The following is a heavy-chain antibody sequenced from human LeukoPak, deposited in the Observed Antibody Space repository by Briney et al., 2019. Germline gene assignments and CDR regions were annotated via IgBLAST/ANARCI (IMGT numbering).Heavy chain of an antibody. CDR2: ISGSGGST. CDR3: AKVLDGGYDPDYDY. CDR1: GFTLSSYG. Sequence: HSGGSLRLSCAASGFTLSSYGMSWVRQAPGKGLEWVSAISGSGGSTYYADSVKGRFTISRDNSKNTLYLQMNSLRAEDTAVYYCAKVLDGGYDPDYDYWGQGTLVTVSS. D-gene: IGHD5-12*01. J-gene: IGHJ4*02. V-gene: IGHV3-23*01.